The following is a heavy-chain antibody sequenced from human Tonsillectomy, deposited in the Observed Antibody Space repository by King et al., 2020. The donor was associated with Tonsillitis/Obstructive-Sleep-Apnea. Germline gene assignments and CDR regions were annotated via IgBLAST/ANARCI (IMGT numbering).Heavy chain of an antibody. CDR2: IDPNDSYT. D-gene: IGHD3-3*01. V-gene: IGHV5-10-1*01. CDR1: AYSFTSYW. CDR3: ARPSFNYDFWTYGMDV. J-gene: IGHJ6*02. Sequence: QLVQSGAEVKKPGESLRISCKGSAYSFTSYWINWVRQMPGKGLEWMGRIDPNDSYTNYSPSFQGHVTIPADKSISTAYLQWSSLKASDTAMYYCARPSFNYDFWTYGMDVWGQGTTVTVSS.